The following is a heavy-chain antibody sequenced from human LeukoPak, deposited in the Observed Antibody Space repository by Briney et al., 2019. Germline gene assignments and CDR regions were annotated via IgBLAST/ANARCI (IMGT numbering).Heavy chain of an antibody. Sequence: SETLSLTCTVSGGSLSSHYWSWIRQPPGKGLEWIGYISDTGITNSSPSLQRRVVISVDTSKNQFSLILRSVTAADTAVYYCARIGHPFSDPFDYWGQGTLVTVSS. CDR2: ISDTGIT. D-gene: IGHD3-16*01. V-gene: IGHV4-59*11. CDR3: ARIGHPFSDPFDY. CDR1: GGSLSSHY. J-gene: IGHJ4*02.